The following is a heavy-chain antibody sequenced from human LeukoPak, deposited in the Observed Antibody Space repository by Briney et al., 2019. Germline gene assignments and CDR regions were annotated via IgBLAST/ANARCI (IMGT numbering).Heavy chain of an antibody. J-gene: IGHJ6*03. D-gene: IGHD1-26*01. CDR3: ARSTTELLPLYYYYYMDV. CDR2: IIPIFGAA. V-gene: IGHV1-69*13. CDR1: GGTFSSYA. Sequence: SVKVSCKASGGTFSSYAISWVRQAPGQGLEWMGGIIPIFGAANYAQKFQGRVTITADESTSTAYMELSSLRSEDTAVYYCARSTTELLPLYYYYYMDVWGKGTTVTVSS.